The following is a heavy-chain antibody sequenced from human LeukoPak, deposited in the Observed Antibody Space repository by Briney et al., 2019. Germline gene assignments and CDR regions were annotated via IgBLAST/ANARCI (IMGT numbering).Heavy chain of an antibody. Sequence: PGGSLRLSYAASGFTFSSYSMNWVRQAPGKGLEWVSYISSSSSTIYYADSVKGRFTISRDNAKNSLYLQMNSLRAEDTAVYYCARGSTGYCSSTSCEDYWGQGTLVTVSS. CDR3: ARGSTGYCSSTSCEDY. D-gene: IGHD2-2*01. CDR2: ISSSSSTI. CDR1: GFTFSSYS. J-gene: IGHJ4*02. V-gene: IGHV3-48*01.